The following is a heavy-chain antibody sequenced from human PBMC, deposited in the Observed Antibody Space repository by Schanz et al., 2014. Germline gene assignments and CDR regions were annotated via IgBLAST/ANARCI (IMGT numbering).Heavy chain of an antibody. D-gene: IGHD2-15*01. CDR2: ISGSGGST. V-gene: IGHV3-23*01. CDR1: GFTFSTYA. Sequence: EVQLLDSGGGLVQPGGSLRLSCAASGFTFSTYAMSWVRQAPGKGLEWVSAISGSGGSTYYADSVKGRFTISRDNSENTLYLQMNSLSADDTAVFYCAKGMGYCSGGTCYDYYYYGLDVWGQGTTXTVSS. CDR3: AKGMGYCSGGTCYDYYYYGLDV. J-gene: IGHJ6*02.